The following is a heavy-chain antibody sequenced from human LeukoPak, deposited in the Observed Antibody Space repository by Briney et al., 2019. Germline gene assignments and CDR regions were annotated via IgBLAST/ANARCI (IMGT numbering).Heavy chain of an antibody. V-gene: IGHV1-8*01. D-gene: IGHD6-19*01. Sequence: GASVKVSCKASGYTFTSYDINWVRQATGQGLEWMGWMNPNSGNTGYAQKFQGRVTMTRNTSISTAYMELSSLRSGDTAVYYCARGSSGWYGQRFDYWGQGTLVTVSS. CDR3: ARGSSGWYGQRFDY. J-gene: IGHJ4*02. CDR2: MNPNSGNT. CDR1: GYTFTSYD.